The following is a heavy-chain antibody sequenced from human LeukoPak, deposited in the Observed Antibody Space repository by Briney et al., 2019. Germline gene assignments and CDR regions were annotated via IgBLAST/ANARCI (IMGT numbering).Heavy chain of an antibody. Sequence: ASVKVSCKASGYTFTSYGISWVRQAPGQGLEWMGWISAYNGNTNYAQKLQGRVTMTTDTAASTAYMELRSLGSDDTAVYYCARDLPNIVVVPAAIGVDYWGQGTLVTVSS. CDR2: ISAYNGNT. D-gene: IGHD2-2*01. CDR1: GYTFTSYG. J-gene: IGHJ4*02. V-gene: IGHV1-18*01. CDR3: ARDLPNIVVVPAAIGVDY.